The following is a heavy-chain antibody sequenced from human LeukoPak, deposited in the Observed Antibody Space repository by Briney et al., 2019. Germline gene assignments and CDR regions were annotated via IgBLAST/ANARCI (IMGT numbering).Heavy chain of an antibody. V-gene: IGHV6-1*01. D-gene: IGHD3-10*01. CDR3: AREEGLRSSLGYFDF. J-gene: IGHJ4*02. CDR1: GDNVSSKRGA. CDR2: TYSRSNWNH. Sequence: SQTLSLTCAISGDNVSSKRGAWNWIRLSPSRGLEWLGRTYSRSNWNHDYAVFLRGRITITPDAVNNQFSLHLQSVTPEDTAVYFCAREEGLRSSLGYFDFWGQGTPVTVSS.